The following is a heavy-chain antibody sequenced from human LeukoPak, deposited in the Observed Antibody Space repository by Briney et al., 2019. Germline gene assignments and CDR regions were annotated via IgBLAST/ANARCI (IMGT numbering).Heavy chain of an antibody. Sequence: ASVKVSCKASGYTLTGYYMHWVRQAPGQGLEWMGWINPNSGGTNYAQKFQGRVTMTRDTSISTAYMELSRLRSDDTAVYYCARVLWFGELSYSGMDVWGQGTTVTVSS. D-gene: IGHD3-10*01. V-gene: IGHV1-2*02. CDR1: GYTLTGYY. CDR2: INPNSGGT. J-gene: IGHJ6*02. CDR3: ARVLWFGELSYSGMDV.